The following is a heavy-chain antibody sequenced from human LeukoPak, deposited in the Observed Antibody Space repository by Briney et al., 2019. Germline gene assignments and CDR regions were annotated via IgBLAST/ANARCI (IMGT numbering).Heavy chain of an antibody. D-gene: IGHD5-18*01. Sequence: GGSLRLSCAASGFTFSSYWMSWVRQAPGKGLEWVANIKQDGSEKYYVDSVKGRFTISRDNAKNSLYLQMNSLRAEDTAVYYCARDFWGYSYGAGHYFDYWGQGTLVTVSS. V-gene: IGHV3-7*01. CDR3: ARDFWGYSYGAGHYFDY. CDR2: IKQDGSEK. CDR1: GFTFSSYW. J-gene: IGHJ4*02.